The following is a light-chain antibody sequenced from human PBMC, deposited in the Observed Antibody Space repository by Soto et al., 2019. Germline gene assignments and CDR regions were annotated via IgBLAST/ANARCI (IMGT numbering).Light chain of an antibody. V-gene: IGKV1-5*01. CDR2: DAS. CDR1: QSISTW. J-gene: IGKJ1*01. Sequence: IQMTQSPSILSASVGDRVTITCRASQSISTWLAWYQQKPEKAPKLLIHDASTLESGVPSRFSGSGSGTEFTLTISSLRPDDFATYYCQQYNSYSRTFGQGTKADIK. CDR3: QQYNSYSRT.